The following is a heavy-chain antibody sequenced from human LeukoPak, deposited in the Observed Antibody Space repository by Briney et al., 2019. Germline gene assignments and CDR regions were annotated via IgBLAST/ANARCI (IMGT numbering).Heavy chain of an antibody. D-gene: IGHD4-17*01. V-gene: IGHV1-69*13. CDR3: ASRLYGDYAAYFDY. CDR1: EGTFSSYA. J-gene: IGHJ4*02. CDR2: IIPIFGTA. Sequence: SVKVSCKASEGTFSSYAISWVRQAPGQGLEWMGGIIPIFGTANYAQKFQGRVTITADESTSTAYMELSSLRSEDTAVYYCASRLYGDYAAYFDYWGQGTLVTVSS.